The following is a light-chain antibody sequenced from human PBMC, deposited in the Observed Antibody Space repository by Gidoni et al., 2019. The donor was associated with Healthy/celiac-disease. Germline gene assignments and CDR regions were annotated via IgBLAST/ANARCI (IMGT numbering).Light chain of an antibody. Sequence: EIVLTQSPGTLSWSPGERATLSCRASQSVSSSYLAWYQQTPGQAPRLLIYGASSRATGIPDRFSGSGSGTDFTLTFSRLEPEDFAVYYCQQYGSSPPWTFGQGTKVEIK. J-gene: IGKJ1*01. CDR1: QSVSSSY. V-gene: IGKV3-20*01. CDR3: QQYGSSPPWT. CDR2: GAS.